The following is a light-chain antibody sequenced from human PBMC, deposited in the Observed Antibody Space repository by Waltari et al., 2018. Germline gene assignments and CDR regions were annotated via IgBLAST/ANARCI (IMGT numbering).Light chain of an antibody. CDR3: QQYNKWPAWT. J-gene: IGKJ1*01. V-gene: IGKV3-15*01. CDR1: QSVSSN. Sequence: EIAMTQSPPTLSVAPGETATLSCRASQSVSSNLAWYQQKRGQSPRRLIYGQLTRATGIPARFSGSGSGTEFTLTICRMQSADFGVYYCQQYNKWPAWTCGQGTKVEI. CDR2: GQL.